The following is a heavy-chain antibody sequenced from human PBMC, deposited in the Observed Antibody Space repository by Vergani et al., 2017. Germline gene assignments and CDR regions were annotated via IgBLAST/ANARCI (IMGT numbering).Heavy chain of an antibody. CDR1: GGHISSYY. D-gene: IGHD6-19*01. J-gene: IGHJ5*02. Sequence: QVQLQESGPGLVKPSETLSLTCTVSGGHISSYYWSWIRPPPGKGLEWIGYISYSGSTNYNPPLKSRVTISVDTSKNQFSLTRSSVTAADTAVYFCARHSTVEWLVKLGWIDPWGQGILVTVSS. CDR3: ARHSTVEWLVKLGWIDP. V-gene: IGHV4-59*08. CDR2: ISYSGST.